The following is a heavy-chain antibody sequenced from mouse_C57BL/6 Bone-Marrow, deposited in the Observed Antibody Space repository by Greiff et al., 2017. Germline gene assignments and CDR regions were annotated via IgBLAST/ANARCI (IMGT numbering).Heavy chain of an antibody. CDR2: IYPRSGNT. CDR1: GYTFTSYG. V-gene: IGHV1-81*01. CDR3: ARSDRGAMDY. Sequence: QVHLKQSGAELARPGASVKLSCKASGYTFTSYGISWVKQRTGQGLEWIGEIYPRSGNTYYNEKFKGKATLTADKSSSTAYMELRSLTSEDSAVYFCARSDRGAMDYWGQGTSVTVSS. D-gene: IGHD3-1*01. J-gene: IGHJ4*01.